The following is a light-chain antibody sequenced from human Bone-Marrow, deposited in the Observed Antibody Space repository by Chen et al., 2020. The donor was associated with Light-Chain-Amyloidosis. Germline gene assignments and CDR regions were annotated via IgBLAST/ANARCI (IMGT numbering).Light chain of an antibody. J-gene: IGLJ3*02. CDR1: SSNIGSKY. V-gene: IGLV1-47*01. CDR2: GNN. CDR3: ATWDDSLSGPGV. Sequence: QSVLTHPPSAPGPPGQRVTISCSGSSSNIGSKYVYWYQKFPGTAPRLLIYGNNERPSGVPDRFSGSKSGTSASLTISGLRSEDEADYYCATWDDSLSGPGVFGGGTKLTVL.